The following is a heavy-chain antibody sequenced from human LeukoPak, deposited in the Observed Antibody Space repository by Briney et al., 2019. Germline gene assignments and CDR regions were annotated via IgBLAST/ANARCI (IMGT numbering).Heavy chain of an antibody. CDR3: ARDVDSSMVLFDY. J-gene: IGHJ4*02. D-gene: IGHD5-18*01. V-gene: IGHV1-18*01. CDR1: GYTFLSHG. Sequence: GASVKVSCKASGYTFLSHGISWVRQAPGQGLEWMGRINGYNGNTKYAQKVQDRVTMTTDTSTSKAYMELRSLRPDDTAVYYCARDVDSSMVLFDYWGQGTLVTVSS. CDR2: INGYNGNT.